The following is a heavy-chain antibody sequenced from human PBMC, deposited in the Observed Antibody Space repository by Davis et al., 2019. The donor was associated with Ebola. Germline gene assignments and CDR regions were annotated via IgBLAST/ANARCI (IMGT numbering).Heavy chain of an antibody. V-gene: IGHV1-69*04. Sequence: AASVKVSCKASGGTFSSYAISWVRQAPGQGLEWMGRIIPILGIANYAQKFQGRVTITADKSTSTAYMELSSLRSEDTAVYYCARDFGGHSSSWYEFDYWGQGTLVTVSS. CDR3: ARDFGGHSSSWYEFDY. CDR2: IIPILGIA. CDR1: GGTFSSYA. J-gene: IGHJ4*02. D-gene: IGHD6-13*01.